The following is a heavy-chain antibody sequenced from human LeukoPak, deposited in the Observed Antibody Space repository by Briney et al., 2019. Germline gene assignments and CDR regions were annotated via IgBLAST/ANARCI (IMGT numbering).Heavy chain of an antibody. D-gene: IGHD3-22*01. CDR2: ISGSGGST. J-gene: IGHJ4*02. CDR3: AKELAQHYYDSSGYYAKDY. CDR1: GFTFSSYA. Sequence: GGSLRLSCAASGFTFSSYAMSWVRQAPGKGLEWVSAISGSGGSTYYADSVKGRFTISRDNSKNTLYLQMNSLRAEDTAVYYCAKELAQHYYDSSGYYAKDYWGQGTLVTVSS. V-gene: IGHV3-23*01.